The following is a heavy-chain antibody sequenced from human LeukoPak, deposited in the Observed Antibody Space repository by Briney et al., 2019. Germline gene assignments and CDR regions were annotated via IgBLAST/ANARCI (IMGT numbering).Heavy chain of an antibody. Sequence: SETLSLTCAVYGGSFSDYYWSWIRQPAGKGLEWIGRISSSGSTNYNPSLKSRVTISVDTSKNQFSLKLSSVTAADTAVYFCARGPYSYDSSGAFDIWGQGTMVTVSS. CDR1: GGSFSDYY. V-gene: IGHV4-59*10. CDR2: ISSSGST. J-gene: IGHJ3*02. D-gene: IGHD3-22*01. CDR3: ARGPYSYDSSGAFDI.